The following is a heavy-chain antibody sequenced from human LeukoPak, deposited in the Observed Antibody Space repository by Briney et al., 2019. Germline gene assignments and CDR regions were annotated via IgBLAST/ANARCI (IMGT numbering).Heavy chain of an antibody. D-gene: IGHD1-26*01. CDR3: ARVENSGSSSGRAFDI. J-gene: IGHJ3*02. CDR2: INHSGST. V-gene: IGHV4-34*01. Sequence: SETLSLTCAVYGGSFSGYYWSWIRQPTGKGLEWIGEINHSGSTNYNPSLKSRVTISVDTSKNQFSLKLSSVTAADTAVYYCARVENSGSSSGRAFDIWGQGTMVTVSS. CDR1: GGSFSGYY.